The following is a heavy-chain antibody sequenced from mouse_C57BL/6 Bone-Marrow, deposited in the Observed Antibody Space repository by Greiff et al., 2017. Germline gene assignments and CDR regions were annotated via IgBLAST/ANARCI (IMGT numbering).Heavy chain of an antibody. CDR2: IDPSDSET. J-gene: IGHJ2*01. Sequence: QVQLKQPGAELVRPGSSVKLSCKASGYTFTSYWMHWVKQRPIQGLEWIGNIDPSDSETHYNQKFKDKATLTVDKSSSTAYMQLSSLTSEDSAVYYWARGNWERGPEDYWGQGTTLTVSS. V-gene: IGHV1-52*01. D-gene: IGHD4-1*01. CDR3: ARGNWERGPEDY. CDR1: GYTFTSYW.